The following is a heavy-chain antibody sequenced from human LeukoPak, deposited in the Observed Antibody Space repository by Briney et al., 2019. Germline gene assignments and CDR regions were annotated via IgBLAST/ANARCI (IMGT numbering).Heavy chain of an antibody. CDR2: ILYDGTNK. J-gene: IGHJ4*02. CDR1: GFTFSTYR. D-gene: IGHD1-14*01. CDR3: ARWAQDGSTWRFDY. V-gene: IGHV3-33*08. Sequence: GGSLRLSCAASGFTFSTYRMNWVRQAPGKGLEWVAVILYDGTNKYYADSVKGRFTISRDNSKSTLYLQMNSLRAEDTAVYYCARWAQDGSTWRFDYWGQGTLVTVSS.